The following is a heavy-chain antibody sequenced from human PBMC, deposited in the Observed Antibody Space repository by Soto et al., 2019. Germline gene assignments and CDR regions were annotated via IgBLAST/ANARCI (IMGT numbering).Heavy chain of an antibody. J-gene: IGHJ6*04. CDR2: ISPDNGNT. D-gene: IGHD3-16*01. CDR3: ARAFEYGGEGGVAA. V-gene: IGHV1-18*01. CDR1: GYTFTIYG. Sequence: QVQLVQSGGEVKKPGASVKVSCKASGYTFTIYGINWVRQAPGQGLEWMGWISPDNGNTNYAQKLQGRVTMTTDTSPSTANMELRALRSEDTAVYYGARAFEYGGEGGVAAWGKGTTFTVSS.